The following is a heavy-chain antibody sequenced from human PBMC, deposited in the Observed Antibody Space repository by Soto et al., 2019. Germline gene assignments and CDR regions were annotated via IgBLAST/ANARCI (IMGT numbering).Heavy chain of an antibody. CDR3: ARHQITIFGVVISAVANSDAFDI. Sequence: PSETLSLTCTVSGGSISSSSYYWGWIRQPPGKGLEWIGSIHYSGSTYYNPSLKSRVTISVDTSKNQFSLKLSSVTAADTAVYYCARHQITIFGVVISAVANSDAFDIWGQGTMVTVSS. CDR2: IHYSGST. V-gene: IGHV4-39*01. D-gene: IGHD3-3*01. CDR1: GGSISSSSYY. J-gene: IGHJ3*02.